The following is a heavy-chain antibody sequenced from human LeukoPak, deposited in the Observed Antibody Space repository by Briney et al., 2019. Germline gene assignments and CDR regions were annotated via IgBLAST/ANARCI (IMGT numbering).Heavy chain of an antibody. CDR3: AKDRVRVPTIDY. CDR1: GFTVSSNY. Sequence: GGSLRLSCAASGFTVSSNYMSWVRQAPGKGLEWVSVIYSGGSTYYADSVKGRFTISRDNSKNTLYLQMNSLRAEDTAVYYCAKDRVRVPTIDYWGQGTLVTVSS. J-gene: IGHJ4*02. V-gene: IGHV3-53*01. CDR2: IYSGGST. D-gene: IGHD3-3*01.